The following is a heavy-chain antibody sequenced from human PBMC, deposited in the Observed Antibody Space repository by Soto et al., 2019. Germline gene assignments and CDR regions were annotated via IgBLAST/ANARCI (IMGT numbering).Heavy chain of an antibody. Sequence: SVKVSCKASGGTFSSYAINWVRQAPGQGLEWMGGIIPIFGTVKYAQRFQGRVTMTADKSTSTTYMDLNSLRSDDTAVYYCLRGVGDDFWSGYPSTRLFDPWGPGTLVTVSS. CDR3: LRGVGDDFWSGYPSTRLFDP. J-gene: IGHJ5*02. V-gene: IGHV1-69*06. CDR2: IIPIFGTV. CDR1: GGTFSSYA. D-gene: IGHD3-3*01.